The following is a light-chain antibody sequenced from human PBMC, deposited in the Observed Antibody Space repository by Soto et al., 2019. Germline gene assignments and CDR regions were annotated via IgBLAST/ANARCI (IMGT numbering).Light chain of an antibody. J-gene: IGKJ1*01. V-gene: IGKV3-11*01. CDR1: HTVGSL. CDR2: FAS. Sequence: EIVLTQSPATLSLSPGDRATLSCRASHTVGSLLAWYQQKPGQAPRLLIYFASNRATGIPDRFSGSGSGTDFTLTSDSLEPEDVALFYCQQRSSWPWTFGQGTKVEIK. CDR3: QQRSSWPWT.